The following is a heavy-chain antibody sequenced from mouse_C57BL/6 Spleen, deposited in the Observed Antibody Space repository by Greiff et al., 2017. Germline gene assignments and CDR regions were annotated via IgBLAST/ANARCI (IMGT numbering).Heavy chain of an antibody. V-gene: IGHV1-54*01. J-gene: IGHJ4*01. D-gene: IGHD1-1*01. Sequence: QVQLKQSGAELVRPGTSVKVSCKASGYAFTNYLIEWVKQRPGQGLEWIGVINPGSGGTNYNEKFKGKVTLTADKSSSTAYMQLSSLTSEDSAVYLCARSDGSSYDYAMDYWGQGTSVTVSS. CDR2: INPGSGGT. CDR1: GYAFTNYL. CDR3: ARSDGSSYDYAMDY.